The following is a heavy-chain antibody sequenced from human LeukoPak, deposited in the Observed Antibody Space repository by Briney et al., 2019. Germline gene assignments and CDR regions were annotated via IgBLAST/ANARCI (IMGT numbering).Heavy chain of an antibody. D-gene: IGHD3-10*02. Sequence: GGSLRLSCAASGFTFSSYSMNWVRQAPGKGLEGVSSISSSSSYIYYADSVKGRFTISRDNAKNSLYLQMNSLRAEDTAVYYCAELGITMIGGVWGKGTTVTVSS. V-gene: IGHV3-21*01. CDR2: ISSSSSYI. J-gene: IGHJ6*04. CDR1: GFTFSSYS. CDR3: AELGITMIGGV.